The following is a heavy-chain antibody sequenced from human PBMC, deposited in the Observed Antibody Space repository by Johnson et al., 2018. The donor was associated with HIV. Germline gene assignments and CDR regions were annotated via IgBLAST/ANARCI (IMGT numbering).Heavy chain of an antibody. Sequence: VQLVESGGGVVRPGGSLRLSCAASGFTFDDYGMSWVRQATGKGLAWGSCINWNGGRTGYADAVKGRSTISRDNAKNSLYLQMNSLRAEDTALYYCARVRPGYNWNSGAFDIWGQGTMVTVSS. CDR3: ARVRPGYNWNSGAFDI. V-gene: IGHV3-20*04. CDR2: INWNGGRT. D-gene: IGHD1-7*01. CDR1: GFTFDDYG. J-gene: IGHJ3*02.